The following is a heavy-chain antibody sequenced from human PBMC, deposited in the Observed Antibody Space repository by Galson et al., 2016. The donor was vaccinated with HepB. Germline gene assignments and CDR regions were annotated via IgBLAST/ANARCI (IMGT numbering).Heavy chain of an antibody. V-gene: IGHV3-23*01. Sequence: SLRLSCAASGFTFRSYAMSWVRQGPGKGLECVSAISGSGGSTYYADSVKGRFTISRDNSKNTLFLQMESLRVEDTAVYYCAKHGDNWGSYFDYWGQETLVTVSS. CDR1: GFTFRSYA. J-gene: IGHJ4*02. CDR2: ISGSGGST. D-gene: IGHD4-23*01. CDR3: AKHGDNWGSYFDY.